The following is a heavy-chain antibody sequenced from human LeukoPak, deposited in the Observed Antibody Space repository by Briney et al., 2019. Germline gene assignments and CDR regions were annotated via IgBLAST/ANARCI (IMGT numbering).Heavy chain of an antibody. V-gene: IGHV3-66*01. D-gene: IGHD3-9*01. CDR3: TRGANDWYGIDY. J-gene: IGHJ4*01. CDR2: IYSGGST. CDR1: GFTVSSNY. Sequence: GGSLRLSCAASGFTVSSNYMSWVRQAPGKGLEWVSVIYSGGSTYYADSVKGRFTISRDDAKNTLYLQMNGLRVEDTAVYFCTRGANDWYGIDYWGQGAPVTVSS.